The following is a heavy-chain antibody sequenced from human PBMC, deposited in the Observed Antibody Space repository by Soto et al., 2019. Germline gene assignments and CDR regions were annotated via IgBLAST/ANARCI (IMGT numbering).Heavy chain of an antibody. CDR2: ISGSGGST. Sequence: GGSLRLSCAASGFTFSSYAMSWVRQAPGKGLEWVSAISGSGGSTYYADYVKGRFTISRDNSKNTLYLQMNSLRAEDTAVYFCAKNPHGVVPAAIHLFDYWGQGILVTVSS. V-gene: IGHV3-23*01. CDR3: AKNPHGVVPAAIHLFDY. CDR1: GFTFSSYA. D-gene: IGHD2-2*01. J-gene: IGHJ4*02.